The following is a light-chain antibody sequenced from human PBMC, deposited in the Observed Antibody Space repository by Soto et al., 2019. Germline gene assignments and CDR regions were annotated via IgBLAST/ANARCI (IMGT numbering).Light chain of an antibody. V-gene: IGKV1-39*01. CDR3: QQSYSTPPWT. J-gene: IGKJ1*01. Sequence: DIQMTQSPSSLSASVGDRVTITCRASQSISSYLNWYQQKPGKAPKLLINTASSLQSGVPSRFSGSGSGTDFTLIISSLQPEDFATYYCQQSYSTPPWTFGQGTKVDIK. CDR1: QSISSY. CDR2: TAS.